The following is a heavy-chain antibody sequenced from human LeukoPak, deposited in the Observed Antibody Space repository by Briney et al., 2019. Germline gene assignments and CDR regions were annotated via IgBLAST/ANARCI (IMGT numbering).Heavy chain of an antibody. CDR3: ARDVADVLRFLEWLRGFDL. J-gene: IGHJ2*01. D-gene: IGHD3-3*01. CDR2: IKQDGSEK. V-gene: IGHV3-7*01. CDR1: GFTFSSYW. Sequence: PGGSLRLSCAASGFTFSSYWMSWVRQAPGKGLEWVANIKQDGSEKYYVDSVRGRFTISRDNAKNSLYLQMNSLRAEDTAVYYCARDVADVLRFLEWLRGFDLRGRGTLVTVSS.